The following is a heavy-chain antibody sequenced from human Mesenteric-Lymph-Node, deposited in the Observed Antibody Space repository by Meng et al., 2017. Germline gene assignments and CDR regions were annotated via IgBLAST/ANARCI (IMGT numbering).Heavy chain of an antibody. CDR2: IYYSGRT. CDR1: GGSISSSTYY. Sequence: QLQLQESGPELVKPSETLSLTCTASGGSISSSTYYWGWIRQPPGKGLEWIGSIYYSGRTYYNPSLKSRVTMSVDTSKNQFSLKLSSVTAADTAVYYCARVDSSGYFLDYWGQGTLVTVSS. J-gene: IGHJ4*01. D-gene: IGHD3-22*01. V-gene: IGHV4-39*07. CDR3: ARVDSSGYFLDY.